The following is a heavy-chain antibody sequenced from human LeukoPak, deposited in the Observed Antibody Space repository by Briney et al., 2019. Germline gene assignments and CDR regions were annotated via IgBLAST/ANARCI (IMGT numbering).Heavy chain of an antibody. J-gene: IGHJ4*02. D-gene: IGHD2/OR15-2a*01. CDR3: ARVRIPNIFDY. V-gene: IGHV4-38-2*02. CDR1: GYSIISTYY. CDR2: IYHSGST. Sequence: KPSETLSLTCTVSGYSIISTYYWGWIRQPPGKGLEWIGSIYHSGSTYYNPSLKSRVTISVDTSKNQFSLKLSSVTAADTAVYYCARVRIPNIFDYWGQGTLVTVSS.